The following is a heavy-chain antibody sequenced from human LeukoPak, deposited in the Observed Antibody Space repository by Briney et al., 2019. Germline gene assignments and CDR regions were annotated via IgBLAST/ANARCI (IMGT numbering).Heavy chain of an antibody. D-gene: IGHD5-12*01. CDR2: IRESGSNT. Sequence: GGSLRLSCEASGFTFSRFVMTWGRQAPGKGLEWVSAIRESGSNTYYTDSVKGRFTISRDNSKNTLYLQMNSLRAADTAVYYCAKGGHFDYWGQGTLVTVSS. CDR1: GFTFSRFV. V-gene: IGHV3-23*01. CDR3: AKGGHFDY. J-gene: IGHJ4*02.